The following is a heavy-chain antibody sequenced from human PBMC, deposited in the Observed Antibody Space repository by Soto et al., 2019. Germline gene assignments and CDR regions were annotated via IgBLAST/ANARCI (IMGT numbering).Heavy chain of an antibody. V-gene: IGHV6-1*01. CDR3: ARGDIVLRYFDWLLGGFDY. D-gene: IGHD3-9*01. J-gene: IGHJ4*02. CDR1: GDSVSSNSAA. Sequence: QVQLQQSGPGLVKPSQTLSLTCAISGDSVSSNSAAWNWIRQSPSRGLEWLGRTYDRSKWYNDYAVSVKSPITINPDTSENQFSLQLNSVNPEDTAVYYCARGDIVLRYFDWLLGGFDYWGQGTLVTVSS. CDR2: TYDRSKWYN.